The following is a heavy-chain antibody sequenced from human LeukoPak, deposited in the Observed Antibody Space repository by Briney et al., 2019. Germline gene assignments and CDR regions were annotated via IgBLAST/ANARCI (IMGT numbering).Heavy chain of an antibody. D-gene: IGHD3-10*01. CDR1: GYTLTELS. Sequence: ASVKVSCKVSGYTLTELSMHWVRQAPGKGLEWMGGFDPEDGETIYAQKFQGRVTMTEDTSTDTAYMELSSLRSEDTAVYYCATPGFGELLSHYWGQGTLVTVSS. CDR3: ATPGFGELLSHY. J-gene: IGHJ4*02. V-gene: IGHV1-24*01. CDR2: FDPEDGET.